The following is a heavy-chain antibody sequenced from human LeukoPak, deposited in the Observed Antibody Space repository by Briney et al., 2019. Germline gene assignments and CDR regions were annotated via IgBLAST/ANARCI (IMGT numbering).Heavy chain of an antibody. Sequence: GSSVKVSCKASGGTFSSYAISWVRQAPGQGLEWMGGIIPVFGTANYAQKFQGRVTITTDESTSTAYMELSSLRSEDTAVYYCARDPPPGGVVDNLTQDLRSYWGQGTLVTVSS. CDR3: ARDPPPGGVVDNLTQDLRSY. J-gene: IGHJ4*02. CDR2: IIPVFGTA. D-gene: IGHD2-21*01. CDR1: GGTFSSYA. V-gene: IGHV1-69*05.